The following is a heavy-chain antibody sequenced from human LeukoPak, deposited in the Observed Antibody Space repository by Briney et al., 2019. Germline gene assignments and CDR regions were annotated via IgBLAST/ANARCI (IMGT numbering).Heavy chain of an antibody. CDR1: GFTFSSYS. J-gene: IGHJ4*02. D-gene: IGHD1-26*01. CDR2: ITRSSSAR. V-gene: IGHV3-48*01. CDR3: ATQWELHPAF. Sequence: GGSLRLSCAASGFTFSSYSMNWVRQAPGKGLEWVSYITRSSSARYYADAVKGRFTISRDNAKNSLYLLTNSLRAEDTAVYYCATQWELHPAFWGQGTLVTVSS.